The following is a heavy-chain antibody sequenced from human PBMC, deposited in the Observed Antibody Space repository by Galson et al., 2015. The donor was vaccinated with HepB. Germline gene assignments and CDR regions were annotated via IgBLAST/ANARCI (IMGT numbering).Heavy chain of an antibody. V-gene: IGHV4-59*01. CDR1: GGSISSFY. CDR2: IYYSGTT. J-gene: IGHJ4*02. D-gene: IGHD4-23*01. CDR3: ARANFGGSFFDY. Sequence: ETLSLTCTVSGGSISSFYWSWIRQPPGKGLEWIGYIYYSGTTNYNPSLKNRLTMSVDASKNQFSLKLSSVTAADTAVYYCARANFGGSFFDYWGQGTLVTVSS.